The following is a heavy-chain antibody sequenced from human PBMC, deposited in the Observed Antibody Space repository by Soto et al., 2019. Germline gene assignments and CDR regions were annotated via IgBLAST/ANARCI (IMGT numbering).Heavy chain of an antibody. J-gene: IGHJ6*02. CDR3: AKRTAAGAMVTRYYYGMDV. Sequence: GGSLRLSCAASGFTFSSYAMCWVRQAPGKGLEWVSAISGSGGSTYYADSVKGRFTISRDNSKNTLYLQMNSLRAEDTAVYYCAKRTAAGAMVTRYYYGMDVWGQGTTVTVSS. D-gene: IGHD5-18*01. V-gene: IGHV3-23*01. CDR2: ISGSGGST. CDR1: GFTFSSYA.